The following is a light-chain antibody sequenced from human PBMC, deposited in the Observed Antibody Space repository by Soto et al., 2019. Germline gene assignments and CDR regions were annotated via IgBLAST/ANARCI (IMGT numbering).Light chain of an antibody. V-gene: IGKV1-5*03. J-gene: IGKJ2*01. CDR1: QSIRSW. CDR2: KAS. Sequence: DIQMTQSPSTLSAFVGDRVTITCRASQSIRSWLAWYQQRPGKAPNLLIYKASSLESGVPSRFSGSGSGTEFTLTISSLQPDDFATYYCQQYNSSPYTFGQGTKLEIK. CDR3: QQYNSSPYT.